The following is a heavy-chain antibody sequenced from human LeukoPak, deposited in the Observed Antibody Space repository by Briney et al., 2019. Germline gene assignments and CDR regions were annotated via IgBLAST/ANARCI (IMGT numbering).Heavy chain of an antibody. CDR1: GFTFSDHY. D-gene: IGHD1-1*01. J-gene: IGHJ4*02. Sequence: GGSLRLSCTASGFTFSDHYMDWVRQPPGQGLERVGLTRNKYHSYSTEYAASVKGRFTISRDDSKKSMDLQMNSLKTEDTAVYYCARLVVSTLNNGDYWGQGTLVTVSS. CDR3: ARLVVSTLNNGDY. CDR2: TRNKYHSYST. V-gene: IGHV3-72*01.